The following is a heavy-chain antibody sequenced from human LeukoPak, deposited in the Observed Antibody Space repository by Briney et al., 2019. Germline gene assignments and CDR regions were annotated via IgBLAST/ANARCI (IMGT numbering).Heavy chain of an antibody. V-gene: IGHV3-21*01. D-gene: IGHD6-19*01. CDR2: ISSSSSYI. J-gene: IGHJ4*02. CDR3: ARVNVAVAGIDY. Sequence: PGGSLRLSCAASGFTFSSYAMSWVRQAPGKGLEWVSSISSSSSYIYYADSVKGRFTISRDNAKNSLYLQMNSLRAEDTAVYYCARVNVAVAGIDYWGQGTLVTVSS. CDR1: GFTFSSYA.